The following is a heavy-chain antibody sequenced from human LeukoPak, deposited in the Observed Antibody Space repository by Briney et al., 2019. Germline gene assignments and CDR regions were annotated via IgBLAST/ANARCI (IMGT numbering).Heavy chain of an antibody. CDR1: AYTFTGYY. J-gene: IGHJ3*02. V-gene: IGHV1-2*02. D-gene: IGHD1-14*01. CDR3: ARRSRNGLDAFDI. Sequence: ASVKVSCKASAYTFTGYYLHWVRQAPGQGLEWMGLIDPNNGDTKYAQKFQGRVTMTRDRSISTAYMELSRLTSDDTAVYYCARRSRNGLDAFDIWGQGTMVTVSS. CDR2: IDPNNGDT.